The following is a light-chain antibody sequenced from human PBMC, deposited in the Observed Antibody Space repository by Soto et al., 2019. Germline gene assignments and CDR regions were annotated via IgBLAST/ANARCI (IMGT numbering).Light chain of an antibody. Sequence: EIVLTQSPGTLSLSPGERATLSCRASQSVSSSYLAWYQQKPGQAPRLLMYDASKRATGIPARFSGSGSGTDFTLTISSLEPEDFAVYYCQQRDIWPWTVGQGTKVDIK. CDR1: QSVSSSY. J-gene: IGKJ1*01. CDR2: DAS. V-gene: IGKV3D-20*02. CDR3: QQRDIWPWT.